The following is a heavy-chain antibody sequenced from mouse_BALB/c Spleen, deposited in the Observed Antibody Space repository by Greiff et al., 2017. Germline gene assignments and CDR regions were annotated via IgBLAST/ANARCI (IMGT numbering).Heavy chain of an antibody. Sequence: VQLQQSGAELAKPGASVKMSCKASGYTFTSYWMHWVKQRPGQGLEWIGYINPSTGYTEYNQKFKDKATLTADKSSSTAYMQLSSLTSEDSAVYYCARAGTGAMDYWGQGTSVTVSS. CDR1: GYTFTSYW. J-gene: IGHJ4*01. CDR3: ARAGTGAMDY. D-gene: IGHD3-3*01. CDR2: INPSTGYT. V-gene: IGHV1-7*01.